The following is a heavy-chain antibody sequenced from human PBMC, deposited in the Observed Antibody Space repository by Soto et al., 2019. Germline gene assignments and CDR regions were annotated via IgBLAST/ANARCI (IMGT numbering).Heavy chain of an antibody. V-gene: IGHV1-2*02. D-gene: IGHD2-21*01. CDR3: ASPGELSYSNFYCFTLDG. CDR2: IHLNRGGA. CDR1: VCTCTGYY. Sequence: AAVHVSRLASVCTCTGYYVHSLGQAPGHGLEWLGWIHLNRGGANHAQSFQGRVTMTRDMSVSTVYMEMTGLSADDKAVYYCASPGELSYSNFYCFTLDGWGQGTTVTVSS. J-gene: IGHJ6*02.